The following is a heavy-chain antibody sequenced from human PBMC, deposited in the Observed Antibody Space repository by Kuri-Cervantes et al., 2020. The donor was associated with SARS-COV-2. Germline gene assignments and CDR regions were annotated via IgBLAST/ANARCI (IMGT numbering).Heavy chain of an antibody. Sequence: ASVKVSCKASGYTFTSYGISWVRQAPGQGLEWMGWISAYNGNTNYAQKLQGRVTMTTDTSTSTAYMELRSLRSEDTAVYYCARDLGQQLVPSDVSYYGMDVWGQGTTVTVSS. V-gene: IGHV1-18*01. CDR3: ARDLGQQLVPSDVSYYGMDV. D-gene: IGHD6-13*01. CDR1: GYTFTSYG. J-gene: IGHJ6*02. CDR2: ISAYNGNT.